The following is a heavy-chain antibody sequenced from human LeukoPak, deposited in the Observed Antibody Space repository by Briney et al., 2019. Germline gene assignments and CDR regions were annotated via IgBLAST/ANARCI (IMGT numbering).Heavy chain of an antibody. V-gene: IGHV1-46*01. Sequence: ASVKVSCKASGYTFTSYYMHWVRQAPGRGLEWMGIINPSGGSTSYAQKFQGRVTMTRDTSTSTVYMELSSLRSEDTAVYYCARSVPYSSSWDPTFDYWGQGTLVTVSS. CDR2: INPSGGST. D-gene: IGHD6-13*01. CDR1: GYTFTSYY. J-gene: IGHJ4*02. CDR3: ARSVPYSSSWDPTFDY.